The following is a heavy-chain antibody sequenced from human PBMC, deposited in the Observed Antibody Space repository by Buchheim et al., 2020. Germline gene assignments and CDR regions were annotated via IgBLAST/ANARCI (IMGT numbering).Heavy chain of an antibody. V-gene: IGHV4-31*03. CDR2: IYYSGST. J-gene: IGHJ4*02. CDR3: ARAGGDPIVVVPAALDY. D-gene: IGHD2-2*01. CDR1: GGSISSGGYY. Sequence: QVQLQESGPGLVKPSQTLSPTCTVSGGSISSGGYYWSWIRQHPGKGLEWIGYIYYSGSTYYNPSLKSRVTISVDTSKNQFSLKLSSVTAADTAVYYCARAGGDPIVVVPAALDYWGQGTL.